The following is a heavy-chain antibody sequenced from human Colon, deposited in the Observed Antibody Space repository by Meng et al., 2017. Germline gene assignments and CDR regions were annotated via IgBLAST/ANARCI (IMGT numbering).Heavy chain of an antibody. D-gene: IGHD6-13*01. CDR1: GFTISTIA. CDR2: ISGRTT. CDR3: AKNRRSNWSNQNFDS. J-gene: IGHJ4*02. Sequence: ESLKIPCAASGFTISTIAMTWVRQAPGKGLEWVSTISGRTTYYADSVKCRFAISRDNSEHTMGLQMNGLRVDDTAVYFCAKNRRSNWSNQNFDSWGQGTLVTVSS. V-gene: IGHV3-23*01.